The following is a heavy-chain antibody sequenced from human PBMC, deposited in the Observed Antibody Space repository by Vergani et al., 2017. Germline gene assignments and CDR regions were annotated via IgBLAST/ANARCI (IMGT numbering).Heavy chain of an antibody. D-gene: IGHD6-19*01. CDR2: IDPSDSYT. J-gene: IGHJ6*04. Sequence: EVQLVQSGAEVKKPGESLRISCKGSRYSFTSYWISWVRQMPGKGLEWMARIDPSDSYTNYSPSFQGHVTISADKSISTAYLQWSSLKASDTAMYYCASQVAVDGKWWCPYYYSGMCGWGEGTSVTVYS. CDR1: RYSFTSYW. CDR3: ASQVAVDGKWWCPYYYSGMCG. V-gene: IGHV5-10-1*01.